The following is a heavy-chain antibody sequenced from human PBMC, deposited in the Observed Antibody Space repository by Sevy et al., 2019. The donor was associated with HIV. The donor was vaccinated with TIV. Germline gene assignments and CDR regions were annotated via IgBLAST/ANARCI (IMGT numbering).Heavy chain of an antibody. J-gene: IGHJ4*02. V-gene: IGHV3-30-3*01. CDR3: ARDAGYSTAWYPSDY. CDR2: ISYDGSSH. D-gene: IGHD6-19*01. CDR1: EFMFSTYA. Sequence: GGSLRLSCAASEFMFSTYAMHWVRQAPGKGLEWVAVISYDGSSHYYADSVKGRFTISRDNSKNTLFLQMNSLRLEDTAFYYCARDAGYSTAWYPSDYWGQGTLVTVSS.